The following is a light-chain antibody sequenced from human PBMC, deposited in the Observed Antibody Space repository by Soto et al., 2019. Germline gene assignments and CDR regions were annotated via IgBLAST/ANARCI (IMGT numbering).Light chain of an antibody. CDR2: GAS. J-gene: IGKJ1*01. Sequence: EIVMTQSPATLSVSPGERATLSCRASQSVSSSLAWYQQKPGQAPRLLIYGASTRATGIPARFSGSGSGTEFTLTISSLQSEDFAVYYCQQYNNRWTFGLGTKVEVK. CDR3: QQYNNRWT. CDR1: QSVSSS. V-gene: IGKV3-15*01.